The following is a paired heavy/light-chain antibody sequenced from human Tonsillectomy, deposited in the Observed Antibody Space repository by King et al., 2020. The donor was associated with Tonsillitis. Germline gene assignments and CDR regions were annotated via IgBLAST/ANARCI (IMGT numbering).Heavy chain of an antibody. D-gene: IGHD2-21*02. J-gene: IGHJ6*03. V-gene: IGHV2-70*15. CDR2: IDWDDDK. CDR3: ARILLVTAANQDTNYYYYYMDV. CDR1: GFSLSTVGMC. Sequence: QVTLRESGPALVKPTQTLTLTCTFSGFSLSTVGMCVSWIRQPPGKALEWLARIDWDDDKYYSTSLKTRLTISKDSSKNQVVLTMANMDPVDTATYYCARILLVTAANQDTNYYYYYMDVWGKGTTVAVSS.
Light chain of an antibody. CDR1: ALPKQY. CDR3: QSVDSGGTSWV. CDR2: KDS. Sequence: SYELTQPPSVSVSPGQTARITCSGDALPKQYAYWYQQKPGQAPVAVIYKDSERPSGIPERFSGSSSGTTVTLTISGVQAEDEADYYCQSVDSGGTSWVFGGGTKLTVL. J-gene: IGLJ3*02. V-gene: IGLV3-25*03.